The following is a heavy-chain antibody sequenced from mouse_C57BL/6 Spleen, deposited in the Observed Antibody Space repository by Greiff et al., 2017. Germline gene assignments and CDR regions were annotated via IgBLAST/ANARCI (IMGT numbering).Heavy chain of an antibody. J-gene: IGHJ4*01. CDR1: GFTFTDYY. Sequence: EVKVVESGGGLVQPGGSLSLSCAASGFTFTDYYMSWVRQPPGKALEWLGFIRNKANGYTTESSASVKGRFTISRDNSQSILYLQMNALRAEDSATDYCASSYYYGSSYPYAMDYWGQGTSVTVSS. D-gene: IGHD1-1*01. CDR3: ASSYYYGSSYPYAMDY. V-gene: IGHV7-3*01. CDR2: IRNKANGYTT.